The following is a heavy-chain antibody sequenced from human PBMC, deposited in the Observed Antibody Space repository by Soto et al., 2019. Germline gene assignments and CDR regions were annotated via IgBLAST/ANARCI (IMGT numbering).Heavy chain of an antibody. J-gene: IGHJ5*02. CDR1: GYTFTSYA. D-gene: IGHD2-8*01. V-gene: IGHV1-3*01. CDR2: LNAGNGNK. CDR3: ARDAPPHQARAHMVNWFDP. Sequence: ASVKVSCKASGYTFTSYAMPWVRQAPVQRLEWMGWLNAGNGNKKSSQNFKGRVTITRDTSASTAYMELSSLRSADTAVYYCARDAPPHQARAHMVNWFDPWGQGTLVTVSS.